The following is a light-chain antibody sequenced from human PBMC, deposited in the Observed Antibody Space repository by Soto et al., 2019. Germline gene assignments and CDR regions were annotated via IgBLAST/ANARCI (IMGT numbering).Light chain of an antibody. V-gene: IGKV1-5*03. J-gene: IGKJ1*01. CDR1: QTSSSW. CDR3: QHYNSYSEA. Sequence: DIQMTQSPSTLSGSVGDRVTITCRASQTSSSWLAWYQQKPGKAPKLLIYKASTVKSGVPSRFSGSGSGTEFTLTISSLQPDDFATYYCQHYNSYSEAFGQGTKVELK. CDR2: KAS.